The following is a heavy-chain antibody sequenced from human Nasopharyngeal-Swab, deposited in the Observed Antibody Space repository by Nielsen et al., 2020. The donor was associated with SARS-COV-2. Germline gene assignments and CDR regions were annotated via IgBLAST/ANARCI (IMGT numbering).Heavy chain of an antibody. Sequence: GESLKISCAASGFTFSSYAMRWVRQAPGKGLEWVSAISGSGGSTYYADSVKGRFTISRDNSKNTLYLQMNSLRAEDTAVYYCARKNYYDSSGYYLVHFYYYYYGMDVWGQGTTVTVSS. CDR1: GFTFSSYA. V-gene: IGHV3-23*01. D-gene: IGHD3-22*01. CDR3: ARKNYYDSSGYYLVHFYYYYYGMDV. J-gene: IGHJ6*02. CDR2: ISGSGGST.